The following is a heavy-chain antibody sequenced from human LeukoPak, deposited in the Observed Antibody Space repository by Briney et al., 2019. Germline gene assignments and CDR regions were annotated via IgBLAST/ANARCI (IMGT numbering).Heavy chain of an antibody. V-gene: IGHV1-18*01. CDR2: ISAYNGNT. CDR1: GYTFTSYG. D-gene: IGHD4-17*01. J-gene: IGHJ4*02. CDR3: ASQTRIYGDYLIDY. Sequence: ASVKVSCKASGYTFTSYGISWVRQAPGQGLEWMGWISAYNGNTNYAQKLQGRVAMTTDTSTSTAYMELRSLRSDDTAVYYCASQTRIYGDYLIDYWDQGTLVTVSS.